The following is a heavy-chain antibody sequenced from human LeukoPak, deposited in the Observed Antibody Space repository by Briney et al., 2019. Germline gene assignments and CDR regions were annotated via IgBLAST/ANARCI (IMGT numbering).Heavy chain of an antibody. CDR1: GDSITTYY. J-gene: IGHJ3*02. Sequence: SETLSLACTVSGDSITTYYWSWLRQPPGKGLEWIGYSFHTGNTNYNPSLESRVAISIDTSKNHLSLRLTFVTAADTAIYYCARAIGVGSFDAFDIWGKGQRSPSLQ. D-gene: IGHD3-3*01. CDR3: ARAIGVGSFDAFDI. CDR2: SFHTGNT. V-gene: IGHV4-59*12.